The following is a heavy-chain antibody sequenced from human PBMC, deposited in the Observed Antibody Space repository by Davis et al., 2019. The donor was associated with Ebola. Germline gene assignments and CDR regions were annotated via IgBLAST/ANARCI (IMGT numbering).Heavy chain of an antibody. V-gene: IGHV4-34*01. CDR2: INHSGST. J-gene: IGHJ4*02. Sequence: GSLRLSCAASGFTFSSYAMSWIRQHPGKGLEWIGEINHSGSTNYNPSLKSRVTTSVDTSKNQFSLKLSSVTAADTAVYYCARGPFDDILTGYYWNFDYWGQGTLVTASP. CDR3: ARGPFDDILTGYYWNFDY. CDR1: GFTFSSYA. D-gene: IGHD3-9*01.